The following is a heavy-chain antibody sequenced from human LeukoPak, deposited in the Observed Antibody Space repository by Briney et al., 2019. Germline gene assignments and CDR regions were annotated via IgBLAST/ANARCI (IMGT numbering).Heavy chain of an antibody. V-gene: IGHV4-59*01. D-gene: IGHD3-10*01. CDR3: ARFLYGSGNDY. J-gene: IGHJ4*02. CDR2: IYYSGST. Sequence: PSETLSLTCTVSGGSISYYYWHWIRQPPGKGLEWIGYIYYSGSTDYNPSLRSRVTISLDTSKNQFSLILSSVTAADTAMYYCARFLYGSGNDYWGQGTLVTVSS. CDR1: GGSISYYY.